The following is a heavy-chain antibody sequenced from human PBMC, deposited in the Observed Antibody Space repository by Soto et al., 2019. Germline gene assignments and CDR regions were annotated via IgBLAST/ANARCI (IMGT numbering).Heavy chain of an antibody. CDR2: INPFVGSR. V-gene: IGHV1-46*03. J-gene: IGHJ4*02. D-gene: IGHD3-10*01. CDR3: SRVDPGETSPFDH. Sequence: QVQLVQSGAEVKKPGASVKVSCKASGYIFTSDCIHWVGQAPGQGFEWMERINPFVGSRMFAQSLQGRGTMTSDTSTSTVYMEVSSMRSEDTAVYYCSRVDPGETSPFDHWGQGTLVTVSS. CDR1: GYIFTSDC.